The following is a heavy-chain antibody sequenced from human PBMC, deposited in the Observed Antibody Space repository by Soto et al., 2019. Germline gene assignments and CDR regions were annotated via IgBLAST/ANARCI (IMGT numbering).Heavy chain of an antibody. D-gene: IGHD3-10*01. V-gene: IGHV3-53*01. J-gene: IGHJ5*02. CDR1: GFTVSSNY. Sequence: GGSLRLSCTASGFTVSSNYMSWVRQAPGKGLGWVSVIYSGGSTYYADSVKGRFTISRDNSKNTLYLQMNSLRAEDTAVYYCAREHYGNSAWFDPWGQGTLVTVSS. CDR2: IYSGGST. CDR3: AREHYGNSAWFDP.